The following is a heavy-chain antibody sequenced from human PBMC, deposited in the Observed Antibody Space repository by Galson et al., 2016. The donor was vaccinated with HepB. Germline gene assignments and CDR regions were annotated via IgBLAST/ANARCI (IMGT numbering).Heavy chain of an antibody. CDR2: VSGGGSRT. D-gene: IGHD3-22*01. J-gene: IGHJ3*02. Sequence: SLRLSCAASRFAFSSYAMSWVRQAPGKGLEWVSAVSGGGSRTYYADSVKGRFTISRDNSKNTLYLQMNSLRAEDTAVYYCAKDQRPSYYDSSAYPDAFDIWGQGTMVTVSS. V-gene: IGHV3-23*01. CDR3: AKDQRPSYYDSSAYPDAFDI. CDR1: RFAFSSYA.